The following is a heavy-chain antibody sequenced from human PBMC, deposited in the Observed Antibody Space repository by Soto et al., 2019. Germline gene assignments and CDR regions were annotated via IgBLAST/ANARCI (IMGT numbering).Heavy chain of an antibody. CDR2: SSAYNGNT. CDR1: GYTFTSDG. J-gene: IGHJ4*02. CDR3: ARTDIRPQDFDY. Sequence: QVQLVQSGAEVKKPGASVKVSCKASGYTFTSDGITWVRQAPGQGLEWMGWSSAYNGNTNYAQNLQGRVTMTTYTSTSTAYMELRSLRSADTAVYYCARTDIRPQDFDYWGQGTLVTVSS. V-gene: IGHV1-18*01.